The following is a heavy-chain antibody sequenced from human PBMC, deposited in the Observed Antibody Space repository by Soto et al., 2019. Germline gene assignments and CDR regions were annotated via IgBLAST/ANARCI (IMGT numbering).Heavy chain of an antibody. CDR2: INHSGGT. CDR1: GGSFSGYY. CDR3: ARGSAAIGYY. V-gene: IGHV4-34*01. Sequence: SETLSLTCAVYGGSFSGYYWSWIRQPPGKGLEWIGEINHSGGTNYNPSLKSRVTISVDTSKNQFSLKLSSVTAADTAVYYCARGSAAIGYYWGQGTLVTVSS. J-gene: IGHJ4*02. D-gene: IGHD2-2*01.